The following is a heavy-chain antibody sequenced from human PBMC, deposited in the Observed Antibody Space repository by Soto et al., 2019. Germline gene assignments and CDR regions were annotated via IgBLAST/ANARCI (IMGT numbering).Heavy chain of an antibody. V-gene: IGHV3-23*01. D-gene: IGHD1-26*01. J-gene: IGHJ4*02. CDR2: MSDSGGGT. CDR1: GFTFSSYA. CDR3: AKDLIVGATYYFDY. Sequence: EVQLLESGGGLVQSGGSLRLSCAVSGFTFSSYAMSWVRQAPGQGLEWVSAMSDSGGGTFYAASVKGRFTISRDNSKNTLYLQLNSLRAEDTAVYYCAKDLIVGATYYFDYWGQGTLVTVSS.